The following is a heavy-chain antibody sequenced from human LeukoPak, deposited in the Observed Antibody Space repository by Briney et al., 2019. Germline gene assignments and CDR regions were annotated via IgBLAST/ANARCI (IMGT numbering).Heavy chain of an antibody. CDR2: IIHTGFDT. CDR1: GFTVSNYH. J-gene: IGHJ4*02. CDR3: VKDPYDSSGHDQGAY. D-gene: IGHD3-22*01. Sequence: GSLRLSCAASGFTVSNYHINWVRQAPGKGLEWVAAIIHTGFDTYYADSVKGRFTLSRDNSKNMVFLQMNSLRVDDTAVYYCVKDPYDSSGHDQGAYWGQGALVTVSS. V-gene: IGHV3-23*01.